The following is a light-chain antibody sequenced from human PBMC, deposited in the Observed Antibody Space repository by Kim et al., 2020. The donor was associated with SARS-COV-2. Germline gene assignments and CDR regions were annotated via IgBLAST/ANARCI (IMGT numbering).Light chain of an antibody. V-gene: IGKV4-1*01. CDR3: QQYYTNPRT. Sequence: DIVMTQSPDSLAVSLGERATINCKSSQSVLYSSNNKNHLAWYQHKPGQPPKLLIYWASTRQSGVPDRFSGSGSGTDFTLTISSLQAEDVVVYYCQQYYTNPRTFGQGTKVDIK. CDR1: QSVLYSSNNKNH. J-gene: IGKJ1*01. CDR2: WAS.